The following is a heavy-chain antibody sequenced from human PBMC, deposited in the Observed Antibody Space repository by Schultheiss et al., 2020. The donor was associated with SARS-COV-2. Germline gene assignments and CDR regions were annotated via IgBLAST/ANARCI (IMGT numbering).Heavy chain of an antibody. V-gene: IGHV3-66*01. Sequence: GGSLRLSCAASGFTFSDYYMSWIRQAPGKGLEWVSVIYSGGSTYYADSVKGRFTISRDNSKNTLYLQMNSVRAEDTAVYYCAGDGADTWGYYYYMDVWGKGTTVTVSS. D-gene: IGHD6-25*01. CDR3: AGDGADTWGYYYYMDV. J-gene: IGHJ6*03. CDR2: IYSGGST. CDR1: GFTFSDYY.